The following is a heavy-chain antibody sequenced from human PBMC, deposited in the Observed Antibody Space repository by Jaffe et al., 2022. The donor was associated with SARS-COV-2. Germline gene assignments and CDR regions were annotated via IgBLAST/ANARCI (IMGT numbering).Heavy chain of an antibody. CDR2: INHGGST. V-gene: IGHV4-34*01. CDR3: ARVIMGAIKGNWFHP. CDR1: GEPFSDFY. Sequence: QVQLQQWGAGRLKPSETLSLTCAAHGEPFSDFYWSWIRQPPGKGLEWIGEINHGGSTNYNPSLMGRVSMSVDTSKNQFSLKLTSVTAADTAVYHCARVIMGAIKGNWFHPWGQGTLVIVSS. J-gene: IGHJ5*02. D-gene: IGHD1-26*01.